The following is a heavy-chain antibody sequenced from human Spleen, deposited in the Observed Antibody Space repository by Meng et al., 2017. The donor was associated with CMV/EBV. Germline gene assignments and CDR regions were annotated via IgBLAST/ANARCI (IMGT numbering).Heavy chain of an antibody. Sequence: GGPLRLSCAASGFTFDTYWMHWVRQAPGKGLVWVSHINSDGSSTTYADNVQGRFTISRDNARNSLYLQMNSLTAADTAVYFCARGGHSSSWYLGYWGQGTLVTVSS. CDR3: ARGGHSSSWYLGY. J-gene: IGHJ4*02. D-gene: IGHD6-13*01. CDR2: INSDGSST. V-gene: IGHV3-74*01. CDR1: GFTFDTYW.